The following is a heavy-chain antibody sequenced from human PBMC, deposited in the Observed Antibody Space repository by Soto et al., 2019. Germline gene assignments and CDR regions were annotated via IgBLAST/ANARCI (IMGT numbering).Heavy chain of an antibody. CDR2: TNAGNGNT. J-gene: IGHJ5*02. Sequence: QVQLVQSGAEEKKPGASVKVSCKASGYTFTSYAMHWVRQAPGQRLEWMGWTNAGNGNTKYSQKFQGRGTLTRDTSASTAYLELSSLISEDTAVYYCARSSGWYVWFDPLGQGTLVTVSS. CDR1: GYTFTSYA. V-gene: IGHV1-3*05. CDR3: ARSSGWYVWFDP. D-gene: IGHD6-13*01.